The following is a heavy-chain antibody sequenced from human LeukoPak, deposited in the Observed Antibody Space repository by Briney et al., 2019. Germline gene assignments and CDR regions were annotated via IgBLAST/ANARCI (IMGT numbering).Heavy chain of an antibody. Sequence: SETLSLTCAVSGGSISSYYWSWIRQPAGKGLEWIGRIYTSGSTNYNPSLKSRVTMSVDTSKNQFSLKLSSVTAADTAVYYCASSPLDSSGYYENRYWGQGTLVTVSS. V-gene: IGHV4-4*07. J-gene: IGHJ4*02. CDR2: IYTSGST. CDR3: ASSPLDSSGYYENRY. D-gene: IGHD3-22*01. CDR1: GGSISSYY.